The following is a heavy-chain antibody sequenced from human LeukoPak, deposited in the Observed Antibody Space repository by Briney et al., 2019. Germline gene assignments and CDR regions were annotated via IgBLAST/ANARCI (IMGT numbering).Heavy chain of an antibody. J-gene: IGHJ6*02. CDR3: AKSPGSPRDGMDV. D-gene: IGHD2-15*01. V-gene: IGHV3-30*18. Sequence: GGSLRLSCAASGFTFSSNGMHWVRQAPGRGLEGVAVISYDGSNKYYADSVKGRFTISRDNSKNTLYLQMSSLRAEDTAVYYCAKSPGSPRDGMDVWGQGTTVTVSS. CDR2: ISYDGSNK. CDR1: GFTFSSNG.